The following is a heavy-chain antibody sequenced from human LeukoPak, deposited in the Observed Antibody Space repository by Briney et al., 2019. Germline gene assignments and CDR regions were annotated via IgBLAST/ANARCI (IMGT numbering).Heavy chain of an antibody. Sequence: SETLSLTCTGSGFSISSGYFWGWLRQPPGKGLEWIASVYHSGATYYNPSLKSRVTISLDSSKNQFSLRLSSVTAADTAVYFCARDHGSADIIVPNWFAPWGQGTLVTVSS. D-gene: IGHD2-2*02. V-gene: IGHV4-38-2*02. CDR2: VYHSGAT. CDR3: ARDHGSADIIVPNWFAP. J-gene: IGHJ5*02. CDR1: GFSISSGYF.